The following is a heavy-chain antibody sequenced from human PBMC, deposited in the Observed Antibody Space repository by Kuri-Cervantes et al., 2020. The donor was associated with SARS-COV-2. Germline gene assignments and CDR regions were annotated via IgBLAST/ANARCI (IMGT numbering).Heavy chain of an antibody. CDR1: GFTFSSYA. D-gene: IGHD2-8*02. CDR2: ISGSGGST. V-gene: IGHV3-23*01. J-gene: IGHJ3*02. Sequence: ETLSLTCAASGFTFSSYAMSWVRQAPGKGLGWVSAISGSGGSTYYADSVKGRFTISRDNSKNTLYLQMNSLRAGDTAVYYCANTPLVDAFDIWGQGTMVTVSS. CDR3: ANTPLVDAFDI.